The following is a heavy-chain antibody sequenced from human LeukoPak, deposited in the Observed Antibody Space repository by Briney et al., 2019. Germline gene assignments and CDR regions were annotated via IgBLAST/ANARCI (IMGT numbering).Heavy chain of an antibody. CDR1: GFTFSNYE. V-gene: IGHV3-48*03. CDR3: ASPYWLDTG. Sequence: PGGSLRLSCAASGFTFSNYEMNWLRQAPGKGLEWVSYISSSGSTIYYADSVKGRFTISRDNAKNSLDLQMNSLRVEDTAVYYCASPYWLDTGWGQGTMVTVSS. CDR2: ISSSGSTI. J-gene: IGHJ3*01. D-gene: IGHD2-21*01.